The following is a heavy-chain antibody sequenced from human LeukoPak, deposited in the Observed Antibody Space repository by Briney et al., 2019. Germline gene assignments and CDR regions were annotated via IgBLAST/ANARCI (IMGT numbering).Heavy chain of an antibody. CDR2: IYYSGST. J-gene: IGHJ4*02. CDR1: GGSISSYY. CDR3: VSYYYDSSGSPGY. V-gene: IGHV4-59*08. Sequence: TSETLSLTCTVSGGSISSYYWSWIRQPPGKGLEWIGYIYYSGSTNYNPSLKSRVTISVDTSKNQFSLKLSSVTAADTAVYYCVSYYYDSSGSPGYWGQGTLVTVSS. D-gene: IGHD3-22*01.